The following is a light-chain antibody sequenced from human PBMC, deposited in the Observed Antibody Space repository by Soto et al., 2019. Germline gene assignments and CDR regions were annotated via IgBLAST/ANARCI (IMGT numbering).Light chain of an antibody. CDR1: QSISTW. CDR3: QQYNSYSEK. J-gene: IGKJ1*01. Sequence: DIQMTQSPSTLSASVGDRVTITCRASQSISTWLAWYQQKSGKAPKLLIYEASSLGSGVPSRFSGSGSGTEFTLTISSLQPDDFATYYCQQYNSYSEKFGQGTKVDIK. V-gene: IGKV1-5*03. CDR2: EAS.